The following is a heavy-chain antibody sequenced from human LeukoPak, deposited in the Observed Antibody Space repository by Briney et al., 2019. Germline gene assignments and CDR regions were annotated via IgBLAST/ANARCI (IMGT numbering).Heavy chain of an antibody. CDR1: GFKFDDYS. D-gene: IGHD6-19*01. V-gene: IGHV3-9*01. CDR2: VSSSSDSI. J-gene: IGHJ4*02. Sequence: PGRSLRLSCAASGFKFDDYSMHWVRQSPGKGLEWVSGVSSSSDSIDYVGSVKGRFTISRDNAKNSLYLQMNDLRADDTGVYYCVTKEPSTSGWSYWGQGTLVTVSS. CDR3: VTKEPSTSGWSY.